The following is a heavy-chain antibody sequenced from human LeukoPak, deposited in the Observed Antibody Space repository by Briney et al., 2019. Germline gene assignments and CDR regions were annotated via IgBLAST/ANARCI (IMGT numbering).Heavy chain of an antibody. J-gene: IGHJ6*03. Sequence: SETLSLTRTVSGDSISSYYWSWIRQPPGKGLEWIGYIYYSGSTNYNPSLKSRVTISVDTSKNQFSLKLSSVTAADTAVYYCARGNPYSSGWYWVYYYYMDVWGKGTTVTVSS. CDR2: IYYSGST. V-gene: IGHV4-59*01. D-gene: IGHD6-19*01. CDR3: ARGNPYSSGWYWVYYYYMDV. CDR1: GDSISSYY.